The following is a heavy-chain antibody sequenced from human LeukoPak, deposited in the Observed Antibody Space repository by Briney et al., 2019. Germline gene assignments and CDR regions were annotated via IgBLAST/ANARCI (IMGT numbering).Heavy chain of an antibody. D-gene: IGHD3-22*01. CDR1: GGTFSSYA. Sequence: GASVKVSCKASGGTFSSYAISWVRQAPGQGLEWMGGIIPIFGTANYAQKFQGRVTITADESTSTAYMELSSLRSEDTAVYYCASAKNYYDSSGYYSSWGQGTLVTVSS. V-gene: IGHV1-69*13. J-gene: IGHJ4*02. CDR2: IIPIFGTA. CDR3: ASAKNYYDSSGYYSS.